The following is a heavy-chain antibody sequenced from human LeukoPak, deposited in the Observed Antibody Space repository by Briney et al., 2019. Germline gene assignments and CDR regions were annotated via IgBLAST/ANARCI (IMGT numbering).Heavy chain of an antibody. D-gene: IGHD3-3*01. CDR2: ISSRRSSI. J-gene: IGHJ4*02. V-gene: IGHV3-21*01. CDR1: GFTFSTYD. Sequence: PGGSLRLSCAASGFTFSTYDMNWVRQAPGKGREWVSSISSRRSSIYYADSVMGRFTISRDNAKSSLYLQMNSLRAEDTAVYWCARDYIAYDPLDYWGQGTLVTVSS. CDR3: ARDYIAYDPLDY.